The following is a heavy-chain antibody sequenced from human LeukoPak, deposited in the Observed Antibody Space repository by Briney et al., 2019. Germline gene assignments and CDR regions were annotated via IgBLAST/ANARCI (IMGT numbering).Heavy chain of an antibody. V-gene: IGHV3-66*01. J-gene: IGHJ4*02. CDR3: ASPSSGYYYGPFDY. CDR2: IYSGGST. CDR1: GFTISRNY. D-gene: IGHD3-22*01. Sequence: GGSLRLSCAASGFTISRNYMSWVRQAPGKGLEWVSVIYSGGSTYYADSVKGRFTISRDNSKNTLYLQMNSLRAEDTAVYYCASPSSGYYYGPFDYWGQGTLVTVSS.